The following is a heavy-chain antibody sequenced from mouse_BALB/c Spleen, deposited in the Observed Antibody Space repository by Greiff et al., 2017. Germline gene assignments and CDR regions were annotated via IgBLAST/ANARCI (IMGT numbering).Heavy chain of an antibody. V-gene: IGHV5-17*02. Sequence: EVQRVESGGGLVQPGGSRKLSCAASGFTFSSFGMHWVRQAPEKGLEWVAYLSSGSSTIYYADTVKGRFTISRDNPKNTLFLQMTSLRSEDTAMYYCARWAPTGDFDYWGQGTTLTVSS. CDR2: LSSGSSTI. CDR3: ARWAPTGDFDY. J-gene: IGHJ2*01. D-gene: IGHD4-1*02. CDR1: GFTFSSFG.